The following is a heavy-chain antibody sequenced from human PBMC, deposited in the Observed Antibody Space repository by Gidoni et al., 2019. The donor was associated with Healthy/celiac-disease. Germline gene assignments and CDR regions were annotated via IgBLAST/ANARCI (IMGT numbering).Heavy chain of an antibody. CDR2: SRGSGGST. J-gene: IGHJ4*02. Sequence: EVQMLESGGGLVQPGGSLRVSCAASGFTFSGYAMSWVRQAPGEGLEWGSASRGSGGSTYYADSVKGRFTISRDNSKNTLYLQMNSLRAEDTAVYYCAKDLLHYYDSSGSPYWGQGTLVTVSS. D-gene: IGHD3-22*01. CDR1: GFTFSGYA. CDR3: AKDLLHYYDSSGSPY. V-gene: IGHV3-23*01.